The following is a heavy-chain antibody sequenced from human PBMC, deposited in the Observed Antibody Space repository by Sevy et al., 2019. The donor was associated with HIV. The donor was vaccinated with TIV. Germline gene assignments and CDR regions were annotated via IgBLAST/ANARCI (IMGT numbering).Heavy chain of an antibody. Sequence: GGSLRLSCVTSGFSFSDYHMSWIRLAPGKGLEGSSHITSSHGAKVYADSVRGRFDISRDNARKSVYLKMNRLQVEDTATYFCVGRRYRVGHSWSYFFDFWGQGTPVTVSS. J-gene: IGHJ4*02. CDR1: GFSFSDYH. CDR3: VGRRYRVGHSWSYFFDF. CDR2: ITSSHGAK. V-gene: IGHV3-11*01. D-gene: IGHD5-18*01.